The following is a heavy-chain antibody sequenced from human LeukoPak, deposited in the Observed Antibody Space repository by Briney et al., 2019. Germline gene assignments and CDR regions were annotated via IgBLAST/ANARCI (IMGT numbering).Heavy chain of an antibody. Sequence: SVKVSCKVSGYSLTELAMHWVRQAPGKGLEWMGGIIPIFGTANYAQKFQGRVTITADESTSTAYMELSSLRSEDTAVYYCASMFPECSSTSCYETPGEDWFDPWGQGTLVTVSS. J-gene: IGHJ5*02. CDR2: IIPIFGTA. V-gene: IGHV1-69*13. CDR1: GYSLTELA. D-gene: IGHD2-2*01. CDR3: ASMFPECSSTSCYETPGEDWFDP.